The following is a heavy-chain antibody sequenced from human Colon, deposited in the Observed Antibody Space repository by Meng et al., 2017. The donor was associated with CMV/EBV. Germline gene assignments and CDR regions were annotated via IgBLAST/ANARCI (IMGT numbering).Heavy chain of an antibody. CDR3: ARGYSGTYRADY. Sequence: CAASGFTFGSYWMHWVRQVPGEGLVWVSRINSDGTSARYADSVQGRFTISRDNAKSTLYLQMNSLRAEDTAVYYCARGYSGTYRADYWGQGTLVTVSS. J-gene: IGHJ4*02. V-gene: IGHV3-74*01. CDR2: INSDGTSA. D-gene: IGHD1-26*01. CDR1: GFTFGSYW.